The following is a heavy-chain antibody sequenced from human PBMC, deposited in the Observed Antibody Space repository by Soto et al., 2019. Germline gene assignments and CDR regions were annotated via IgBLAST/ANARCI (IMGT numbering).Heavy chain of an antibody. CDR3: ARDWTYRNGGGMDV. D-gene: IGHD4-4*01. CDR1: GFTFSSYA. CDR2: ISYDGTNK. V-gene: IGHV3-30-3*01. J-gene: IGHJ6*02. Sequence: QGYLVESGGGVVQPGRSLRLSCAASGFTFSSYAMHWVRQAPGKGLEWVAVISYDGTNKYSADSMEGRFTISRDNSKNTLYLQMNSLRAEDTALYYCARDWTYRNGGGMDVWGQGTTVIVSS.